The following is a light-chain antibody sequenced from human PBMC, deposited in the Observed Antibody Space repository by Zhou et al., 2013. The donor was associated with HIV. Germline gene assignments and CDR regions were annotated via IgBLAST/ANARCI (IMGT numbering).Light chain of an antibody. J-gene: IGKJ2*01. V-gene: IGKV3-20*01. Sequence: ESVLTQSPGTLSLSPGERATLSCRASQSVNNNYLAWYQQKLGQAPRLLIYGASSRATGIPDRFSGSGSDTDFTLTISSLEPEDFAVYYCQQYGSRTAFGQGTKVE. CDR1: QSVNNNY. CDR3: QQYGSRTA. CDR2: GAS.